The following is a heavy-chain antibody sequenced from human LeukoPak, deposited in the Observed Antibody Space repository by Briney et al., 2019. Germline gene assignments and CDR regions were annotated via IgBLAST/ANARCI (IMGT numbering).Heavy chain of an antibody. Sequence: GGSLRLSCAASGFTFTSYAMSWVRQTPGKGLEWVVSMSGGGDSDYYADSVKGRFTVSRDKSKNTLYVQMNSLRADDTAVYYCTKDASYARENDNSGFFIDWGQGTLVTVSS. CDR3: TKDASYARENDNSGFFID. CDR1: GFTFTSYA. J-gene: IGHJ4*02. V-gene: IGHV3-23*01. CDR2: MSGGGDSD. D-gene: IGHD3-22*01.